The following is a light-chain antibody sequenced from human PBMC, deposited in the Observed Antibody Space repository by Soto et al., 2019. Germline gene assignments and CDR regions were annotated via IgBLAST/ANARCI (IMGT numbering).Light chain of an antibody. CDR2: YSN. CDR3: AAWDDRLRGYV. J-gene: IGLJ1*01. Sequence: QSVLTQSASASGTPGQRVTISCSGGTSNIGTNAVYWFQLLPGTAPKLLIYYSNHRPSGISDRFSGSKSGTPASLAISGLRPEDEADYYCAAWDDRLRGYVFATGTKVTVL. CDR1: TSNIGTNA. V-gene: IGLV1-47*01.